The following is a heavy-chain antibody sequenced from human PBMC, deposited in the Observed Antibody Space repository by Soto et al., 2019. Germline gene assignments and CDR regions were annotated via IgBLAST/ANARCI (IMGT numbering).Heavy chain of an antibody. CDR2: IIPIFGTV. V-gene: IGHV1-69*13. CDR1: GGTFSSYA. D-gene: IGHD3-10*01. CDR3: AAISITMVRGVIHRTLGGMDV. J-gene: IGHJ6*02. Sequence: SVKVSCKASGGTFSSYAISWVRQAPGQGLEWMGGIIPIFGTVNYAQKFQGRVTITADESTSTAYMELSSLRSEDTAVYYCAAISITMVRGVIHRTLGGMDVWGQGTTVTVSS.